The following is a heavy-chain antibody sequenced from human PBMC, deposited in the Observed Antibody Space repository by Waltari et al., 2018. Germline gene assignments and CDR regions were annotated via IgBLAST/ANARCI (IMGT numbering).Heavy chain of an antibody. CDR3: AKDLDGKFYYGYYNMDV. Sequence: DVQLLESGGDSVQSGGSLRRPCVASGFPFENYAMNGVRQAPGKGLQWVSAISASGSTTYYADSVKGRFTISRDTSKSTLFLQMNNLRVEDTALYYCAKDLDGKFYYGYYNMDVWGQGTTVTVSS. CDR1: GFPFENYA. D-gene: IGHD3-22*01. J-gene: IGHJ6*02. V-gene: IGHV3-23*01. CDR2: ISASGSTT.